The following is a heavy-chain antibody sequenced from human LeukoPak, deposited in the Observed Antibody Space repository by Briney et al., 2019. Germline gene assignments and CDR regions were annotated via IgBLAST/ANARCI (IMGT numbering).Heavy chain of an antibody. Sequence: PSETLSLTCTVSGGSISSYYWRGIRQPPGKGLGWIGYIYYSWSTNYNPSLKSRVTISVDTSKNQFSLKLSSVTAADTAVYYCARASVFGVVTPFDYWGQGTLVTVSS. J-gene: IGHJ4*02. CDR1: GGSISSYY. V-gene: IGHV4-59*13. CDR2: IYYSWST. CDR3: ARASVFGVVTPFDY. D-gene: IGHD3-3*01.